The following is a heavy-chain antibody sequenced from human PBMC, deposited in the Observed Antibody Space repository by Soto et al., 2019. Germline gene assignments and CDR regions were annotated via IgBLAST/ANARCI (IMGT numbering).Heavy chain of an antibody. J-gene: IGHJ4*02. CDR3: ASAPTTVVTPYYFDY. D-gene: IGHD4-17*01. CDR1: GFTFSSYG. Sequence: GGSLRLSCAASGFTFSSYGMHWVRQAPGKGLEWVAAISYDGSNKYYADSVKGRFTISRDNSKNTLYLQMNSLRVEDTAVYYCASAPTTVVTPYYFDYWGQGTLVTVSS. CDR2: ISYDGSNK. V-gene: IGHV3-30*19.